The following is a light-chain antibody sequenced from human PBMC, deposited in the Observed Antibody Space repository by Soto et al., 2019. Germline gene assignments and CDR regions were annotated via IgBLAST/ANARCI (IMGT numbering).Light chain of an antibody. CDR1: QDISNY. J-gene: IGKJ5*01. CDR2: DES. Sequence: DIQMTQSPSSLSASVGDRVTITCQASQDISNYLNWYQQKLGKAPKLLIYDESNLETGVPSRFSGSGSGTDFTLTISRLKPEDIATYYCQQYSNLITFGQGTRLE. CDR3: QQYSNLIT. V-gene: IGKV1-33*01.